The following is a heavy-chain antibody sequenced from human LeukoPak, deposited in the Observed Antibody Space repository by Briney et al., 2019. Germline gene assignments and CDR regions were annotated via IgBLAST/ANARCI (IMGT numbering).Heavy chain of an antibody. CDR3: ARMYTSGWYLDY. V-gene: IGHV3-48*02. CDR1: GFILDRYN. D-gene: IGHD6-19*01. J-gene: IGHJ4*02. Sequence: PGGSLRLSCVASGFILDRYNMNWVRQAPGKGLEWVSSISSSSASIYYTDSVKGRFTISRDNVKNSVYLEMNSLRDEDTAVYYCARMYTSGWYLDYLGQGTLVTVSS. CDR2: ISSSSASI.